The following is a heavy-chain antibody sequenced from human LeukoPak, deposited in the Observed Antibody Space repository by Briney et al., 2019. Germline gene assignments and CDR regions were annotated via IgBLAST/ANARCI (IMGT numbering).Heavy chain of an antibody. V-gene: IGHV1-2*04. CDR1: GYTFTGYH. D-gene: IGHD3-3*01. Sequence: ASVKVSCKASGYTFTGYHMHWVRQAPGQGLEWMGWINPNSGGTNYAQKFQGWVTMTRDTSISTAYMELSRLRSDDTAVYYCARVDYDFWSGYPDYWGQGTLVTVSS. CDR3: ARVDYDFWSGYPDY. CDR2: INPNSGGT. J-gene: IGHJ4*02.